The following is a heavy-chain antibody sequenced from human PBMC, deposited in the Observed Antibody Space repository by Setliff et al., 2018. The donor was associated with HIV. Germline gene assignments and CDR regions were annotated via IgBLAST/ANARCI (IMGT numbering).Heavy chain of an antibody. V-gene: IGHV4-4*09. Sequence: PSETLSLTCTVSGGSFTTYYWSWLRQPPGKELEWIGYFYTSGSTNYNPSLKSRVTISIDTSKNQFSLKLNAVTAADTAVYYCARRSPLTPGREYYFDFWGQGTLVTVSS. D-gene: IGHD1-1*01. J-gene: IGHJ4*02. CDR2: FYTSGST. CDR1: GGSFTTYY. CDR3: ARRSPLTPGREYYFDF.